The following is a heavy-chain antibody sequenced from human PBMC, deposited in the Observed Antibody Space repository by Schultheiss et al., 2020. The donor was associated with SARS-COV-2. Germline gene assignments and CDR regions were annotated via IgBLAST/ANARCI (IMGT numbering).Heavy chain of an antibody. CDR2: IYYSGST. CDR3: ARDSTIFGVVTHTFDY. Sequence: SQTLSLTCTVSGGSVSSGSYYWSWIRQPPGKGLEWIGYIYYSGSTYYNPSLKSLVTISVDTSKNQFSLKLSSVTAADTAVYYCARDSTIFGVVTHTFDYWGQGTLVTVSS. J-gene: IGHJ4*02. D-gene: IGHD3-3*01. V-gene: IGHV4-61*01. CDR1: GGSVSSGSYY.